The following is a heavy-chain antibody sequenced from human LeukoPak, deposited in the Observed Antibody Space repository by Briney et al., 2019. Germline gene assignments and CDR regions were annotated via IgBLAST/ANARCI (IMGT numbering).Heavy chain of an antibody. V-gene: IGHV3-74*01. D-gene: IGHD2-2*01. CDR3: ARVTVGGIVVVPAAMFWDYYYYYMDV. CDR2: INSDGSST. J-gene: IGHJ6*03. Sequence: GGPLRLSCAASGFTFSSYWMHWVRQAPGKGLVWVSRINSDGSSTSYADSVKGRFTISRDNAKNTLYLQMNSLRAEDTAVYYCARVTVGGIVVVPAAMFWDYYYYYMDVWGKGTTVTVSS. CDR1: GFTFSSYW.